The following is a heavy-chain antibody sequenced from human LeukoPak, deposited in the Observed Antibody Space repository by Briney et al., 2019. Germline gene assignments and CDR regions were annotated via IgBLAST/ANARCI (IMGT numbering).Heavy chain of an antibody. Sequence: GGSLRLSCAASGFTFSSYWMHWVRQAPWKGLVWVSRINSDGSRPSYADSVKGRFTISRDNAKNTLYLQMNSLRTEDTAVYYCARDDYGGSSRALDYWGQGTLVTVSS. CDR2: INSDGSRP. CDR1: GFTFSSYW. V-gene: IGHV3-74*01. CDR3: ARDDYGGSSRALDY. D-gene: IGHD4/OR15-4a*01. J-gene: IGHJ4*02.